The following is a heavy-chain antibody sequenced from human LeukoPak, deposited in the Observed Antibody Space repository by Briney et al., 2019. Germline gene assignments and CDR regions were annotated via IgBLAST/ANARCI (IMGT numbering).Heavy chain of an antibody. Sequence: SQTLSLTCTVSGGSISSGGYYWSWIRQHPGKGLEWIGYIYYSGSTYYNPSLKSRLTISVDTSKNQFSLKLNSVTAADTAVYYCAREVGASDGGYFDYWGQGTLVTVSS. V-gene: IGHV4-31*03. CDR3: AREVGASDGGYFDY. CDR1: GGSISSGGYY. CDR2: IYYSGST. D-gene: IGHD1-26*01. J-gene: IGHJ4*02.